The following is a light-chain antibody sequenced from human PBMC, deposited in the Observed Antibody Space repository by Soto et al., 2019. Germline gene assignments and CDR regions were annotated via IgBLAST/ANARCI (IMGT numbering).Light chain of an antibody. CDR3: QQRSNWPPIT. V-gene: IGKV3-11*01. Sequence: EIVLTQSPATLSLSPGERSTLSCMASQSVSSYLAWYQQKLGQAPRLLIYDASNRATGIPARFSGSGSGTDFTLTISSLEPEDFAVYYCQQRSNWPPITFGPGTRLEIK. J-gene: IGKJ5*01. CDR1: QSVSSY. CDR2: DAS.